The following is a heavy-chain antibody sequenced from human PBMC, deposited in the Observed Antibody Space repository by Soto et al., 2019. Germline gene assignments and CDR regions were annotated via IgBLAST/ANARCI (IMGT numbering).Heavy chain of an antibody. Sequence: EVQLLESGGGLVQPGGSLRLSCAASGFIFSSYDMTWVRQAPGMGLEWVSGISGRGYRPCYADSVKGRFTISRDYSNNTLYLQMNSLRAEDTALYYCAKGTYTNSSYYFDYWGQGTLVTVSS. D-gene: IGHD3-16*01. J-gene: IGHJ4*02. CDR3: AKGTYTNSSYYFDY. CDR2: ISGRGYRP. V-gene: IGHV3-23*01. CDR1: GFIFSSYD.